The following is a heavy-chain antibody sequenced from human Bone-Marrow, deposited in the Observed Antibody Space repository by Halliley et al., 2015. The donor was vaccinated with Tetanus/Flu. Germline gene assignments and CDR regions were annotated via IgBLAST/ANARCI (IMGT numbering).Heavy chain of an antibody. J-gene: IGHJ4*02. CDR1: GGSISSDNW. Sequence: GLVKPSGTLSLTCGVSGGSISSDNWWGWVRQPPGKGLEWIGEIYHTGSTGYNPSLKSRVTISVDKSKNQFSLNLTSVTAADTAMYYCARSRIPARPRGKSDFDYWGQGTLVTVSS. CDR2: IYHTGST. D-gene: IGHD6-6*01. V-gene: IGHV4-4*02. CDR3: ARSRIPARPRGKSDFDY.